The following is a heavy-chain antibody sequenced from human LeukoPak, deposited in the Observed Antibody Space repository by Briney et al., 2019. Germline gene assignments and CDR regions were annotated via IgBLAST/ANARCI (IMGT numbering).Heavy chain of an antibody. J-gene: IGHJ4*02. CDR2: ISSNGGST. D-gene: IGHD6-19*01. V-gene: IGHV3-64*01. CDR3: ARDSSLSSGPLGY. CDR1: GFTFSSYA. Sequence: SGGSLRLSCAASGFTFSSYAMHWVRQAPGKGLEYVSAISSNGGSTYYANSVKGRFTISRDNSKNTLYLQMGSLRAEDMAVYYCARDSSLSSGPLGYWGQGTLVTVSS.